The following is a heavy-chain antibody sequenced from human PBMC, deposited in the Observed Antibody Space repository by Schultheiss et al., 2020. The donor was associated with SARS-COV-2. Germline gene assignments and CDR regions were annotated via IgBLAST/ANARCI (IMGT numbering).Heavy chain of an antibody. CDR1: GGSFSGNY. J-gene: IGHJ4*02. Sequence: SETLSLTCAVYGGSFSGNYWSWIRQPPGEGLEWIGEINHSGSTNYNPSLKSRVTISVDTSKNQLSLTLNSVSAADTAVYYCARLQVWDKGPTANFDSWGRGSLVTVSS. V-gene: IGHV4-34*01. D-gene: IGHD1-26*01. CDR2: INHSGST. CDR3: ARLQVWDKGPTANFDS.